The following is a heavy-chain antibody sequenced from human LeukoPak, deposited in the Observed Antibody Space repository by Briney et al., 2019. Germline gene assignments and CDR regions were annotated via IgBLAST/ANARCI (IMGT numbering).Heavy chain of an antibody. J-gene: IGHJ4*02. V-gene: IGHV3-23*01. CDR3: ARDPAVADYFDY. Sequence: GGSLRLSCAASGFTFSNYAMTWVRQAPGKGLEWVSTISASGGSTFYADSVKGRFPISRDNAKNSLYLQMNSLRAEDTAVYYCARDPAVADYFDYWGQGTLVTVSS. D-gene: IGHD6-19*01. CDR2: ISASGGST. CDR1: GFTFSNYA.